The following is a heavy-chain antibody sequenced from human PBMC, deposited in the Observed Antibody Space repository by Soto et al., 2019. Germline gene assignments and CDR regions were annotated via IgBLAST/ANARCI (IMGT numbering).Heavy chain of an antibody. CDR2: INLLVGST. Sequence: QVQLVQSGAEAMQPGASVKVSCKASGFGFTSYFMHWVRQAPGQGPEWMGVINLLVGSTDYSQTFQGRVIMARDTSTSTVFMELSSLRSEDTAVYYCARSTMPGTSLPGFWGQGTLVTVSS. V-gene: IGHV1-46*03. D-gene: IGHD6-13*01. J-gene: IGHJ4*02. CDR3: ARSTMPGTSLPGF. CDR1: GFGFTSYF.